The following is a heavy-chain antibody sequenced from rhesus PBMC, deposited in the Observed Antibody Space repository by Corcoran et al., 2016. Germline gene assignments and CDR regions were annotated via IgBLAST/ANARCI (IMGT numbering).Heavy chain of an antibody. V-gene: IGHV4-80*01. CDR3: ARSSGWSQSWDY. J-gene: IGHJ4*01. Sequence: QVQLQESGPGLVKPSETLSLTCAVSGGSFSSYWWSWIRQPPGKGLAWIGEINGNSGSTNYNPSLKSRVTISKDASKNQFSLKLSSVTAADTAVYYCARSSGWSQSWDYWGQGVLVTVSS. D-gene: IGHD6S26*01. CDR1: GGSFSSYW. CDR2: INGNSGST.